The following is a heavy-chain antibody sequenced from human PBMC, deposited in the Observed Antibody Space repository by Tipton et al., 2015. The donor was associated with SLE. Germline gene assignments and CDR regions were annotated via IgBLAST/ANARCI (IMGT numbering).Heavy chain of an antibody. CDR2: INHSGST. J-gene: IGHJ5*02. V-gene: IGHV4-39*07. CDR1: GGSISSSSYY. D-gene: IGHD3-3*01. Sequence: TLSLTCTVSGGSISSSSYYWSWIRQPPGKGLEWIGEINHSGSTNYNPSLKSRVTISVDTSKNQFSLKLSSVTAADTAVYYCARDCRQDFWSGYSPRECWFDPWGQGTLVTVSS. CDR3: ARDCRQDFWSGYSPRECWFDP.